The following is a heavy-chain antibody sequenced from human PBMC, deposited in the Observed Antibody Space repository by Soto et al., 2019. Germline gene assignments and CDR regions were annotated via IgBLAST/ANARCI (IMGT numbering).Heavy chain of an antibody. CDR1: GYTLTSYG. D-gene: IGHD6-19*01. V-gene: IGHV1-18*01. CDR2: ISAYNGNT. Sequence: SVKVTCKASGYTLTSYGISWVRQAPGQGLEWMGWISAYNGNTNYAQKLQGRVTMTTDTSTSTAYMELRSLRSDDTAVYYCARDRAGPNWFDPWGQGTLVTVSS. CDR3: ARDRAGPNWFDP. J-gene: IGHJ5*02.